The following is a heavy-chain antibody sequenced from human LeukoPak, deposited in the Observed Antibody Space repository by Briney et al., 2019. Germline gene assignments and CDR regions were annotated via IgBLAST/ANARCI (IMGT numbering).Heavy chain of an antibody. CDR3: ARDRDCSFGRCYEYVY. D-gene: IGHD2-15*01. J-gene: IGHJ4*02. CDR2: IYSSGST. CDR1: GFTVSSNY. Sequence: GVSLRLSCAASGFTVSSNYMSWVRQAPGKGLEWVSVIYSSGSTYYADSVKGRFTISRDISKNTLYLQMNRLRAEDTAVYYCARDRDCSFGRCYEYVYWGQGALVTVSS. V-gene: IGHV3-66*01.